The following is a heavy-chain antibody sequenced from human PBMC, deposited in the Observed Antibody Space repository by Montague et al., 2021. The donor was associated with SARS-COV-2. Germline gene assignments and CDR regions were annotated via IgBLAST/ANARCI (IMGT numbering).Heavy chain of an antibody. V-gene: IGHV3-30*04. CDR2: ISYDGSNK. CDR1: GFTFSSYA. CDR3: ARVRAAAGTGFDY. Sequence: SLSLSCPASGFTFSSYAMHWVRQAPGKGLEWVAVISYDGSNKYYADSVKGRFTISRDNSKNTLYLQMNSLRAEDTAVYYCARVRAAAGTGFDYWGQGTLVTASS. D-gene: IGHD6-13*01. J-gene: IGHJ4*02.